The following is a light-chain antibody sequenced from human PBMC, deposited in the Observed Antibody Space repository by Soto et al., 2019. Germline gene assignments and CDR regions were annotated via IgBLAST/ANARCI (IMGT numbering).Light chain of an antibody. Sequence: DSQMTQSPSTLSASLGDRVTITCRASQTISSWLAWYQQKPGKAPKLLIYKASTLKSGVPSRFSGSGSGTEFTLTISSLQPDDFATYYCQHYNSYSEAFGQRAKA. V-gene: IGKV1-5*03. CDR1: QTISSW. J-gene: IGKJ1*01. CDR2: KAS. CDR3: QHYNSYSEA.